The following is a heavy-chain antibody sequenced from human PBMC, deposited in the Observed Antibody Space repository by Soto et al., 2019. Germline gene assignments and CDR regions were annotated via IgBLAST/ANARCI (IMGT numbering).Heavy chain of an antibody. J-gene: IGHJ4*02. D-gene: IGHD4-4*01. CDR1: GGSISSSSYY. Sequence: SETLSLTCTVSGGSISSSSYYWGWIRQPPGKGLEWIGSIYYSGSTYYNPSLKSRVTISVDTSKNQFSLKLSSVTAAVTAVYYCASTLTTVHCFDYWGQGTLVTGSS. CDR3: ASTLTTVHCFDY. V-gene: IGHV4-39*01. CDR2: IYYSGST.